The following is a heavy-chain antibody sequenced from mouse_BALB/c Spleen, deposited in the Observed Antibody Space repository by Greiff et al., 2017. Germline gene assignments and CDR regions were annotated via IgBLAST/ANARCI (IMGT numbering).Heavy chain of an antibody. CDR2: ISYSGST. Sequence: VQLKESGPGLVKPSQSLSLTCTVTGYSITSDYAWNWIRQFPGNKLEWMGYISYSGSTSYNPSLKSRISITRDTSKNQFFLQLNSVTTEDTATYYCARDSHDEGLYAMDYWGQGTSVTVSS. V-gene: IGHV3-2*02. J-gene: IGHJ4*01. D-gene: IGHD2-12*01. CDR3: ARDSHDEGLYAMDY. CDR1: GYSITSDYA.